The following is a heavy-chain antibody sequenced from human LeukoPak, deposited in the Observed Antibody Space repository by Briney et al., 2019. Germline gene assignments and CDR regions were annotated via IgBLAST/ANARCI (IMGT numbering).Heavy chain of an antibody. CDR3: ARGDYGGDYFDS. J-gene: IGHJ4*02. Sequence: PGGSLGLSCEASGFTFSDHYMSWIRQAPGKGLEWVSYISSGSTYTNYADSVEGRFTISRDNAKNSLYLQMNSLRAEDTAVYYCARGDYGGDYFDSWGQGTLVTVSS. CDR1: GFTFSDHY. V-gene: IGHV3-11*05. CDR2: ISSGSTYT. D-gene: IGHD4-23*01.